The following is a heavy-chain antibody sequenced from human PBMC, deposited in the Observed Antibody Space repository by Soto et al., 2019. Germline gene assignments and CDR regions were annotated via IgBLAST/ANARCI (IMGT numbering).Heavy chain of an antibody. J-gene: IGHJ5*02. Sequence: PSQTLSLPCVISGDSVSSNSAAWNWIRQSPSRGLEWLGRTYYRSKWYNDYAVSVKSRITINPDTSKNQFSLQLNSVTPEDTAVYYCARGGDYSSPNWFDPWGQGTLVTVSS. V-gene: IGHV6-1*01. CDR3: ARGGDYSSPNWFDP. D-gene: IGHD6-13*01. CDR1: GDSVSSNSAA. CDR2: TYYRSKWYN.